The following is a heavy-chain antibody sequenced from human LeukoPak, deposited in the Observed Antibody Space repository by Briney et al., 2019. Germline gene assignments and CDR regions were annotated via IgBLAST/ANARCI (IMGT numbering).Heavy chain of an antibody. V-gene: IGHV3-23*01. CDR3: AKELDYTTYGYYFDY. D-gene: IGHD4-11*01. CDR2: IGAGGTFT. Sequence: GGSLRLSCTASGFTFSSYAMNWVRQAPGKGLEWVSGIGAGGTFTYYADSVKGRFTISRDNSRNTLYLQMNSLRADDTAVYYCAKELDYTTYGYYFDYWGQGTLVTVSS. J-gene: IGHJ4*02. CDR1: GFTFSSYA.